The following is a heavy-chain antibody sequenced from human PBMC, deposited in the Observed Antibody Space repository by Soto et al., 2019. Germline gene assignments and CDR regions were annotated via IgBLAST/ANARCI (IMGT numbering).Heavy chain of an antibody. Sequence: AAVKVSCKASGYTFTSYGISWVRQAPGQGGEWMGWISAYNGNTNYAQKLQGRVTMNTDTSTSTAYMELRSLRSDDTGGYYCGTDSCAFYHSSRSYPPTCGDYWGQGTLVTVSS. D-gene: IGHD3-22*01. J-gene: IGHJ4*02. CDR3: GTDSCAFYHSSRSYPPTCGDY. CDR2: ISAYNGNT. V-gene: IGHV1-18*04. CDR1: GYTFTSYG.